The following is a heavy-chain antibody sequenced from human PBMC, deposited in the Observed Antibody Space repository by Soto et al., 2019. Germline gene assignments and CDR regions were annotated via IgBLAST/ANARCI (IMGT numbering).Heavy chain of an antibody. V-gene: IGHV3-23*01. CDR2: ILVGGSP. Sequence: GGSLRLSCAVSGFICSSYDMSWVRQAPGKGLEWVSTILVGGSPHYEDSVKGRFTISRDTSKNTVYLQMNRLTAGETAVYYCAKATATSGGAFEIYGQGEMVTVSS. CDR3: AKATATSGGAFEI. J-gene: IGHJ3*02. CDR1: GFICSSYD. D-gene: IGHD1-1*01.